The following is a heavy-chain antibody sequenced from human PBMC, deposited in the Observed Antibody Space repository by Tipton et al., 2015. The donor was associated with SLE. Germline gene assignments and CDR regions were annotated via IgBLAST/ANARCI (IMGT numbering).Heavy chain of an antibody. V-gene: IGHV4-34*01. CDR3: ARSRGSGYYDY. CDR1: GGSFSGYY. D-gene: IGHD3-3*01. J-gene: IGHJ4*02. CDR2: INHSGST. Sequence: TLSLTCAVYGGSFSGYYRSWIRQPPGKGLEWIGEINHSGSTNYNPSLKSRVTISVDTSKNQFSLKLSSVTAADTAVYYCARSRGSGYYDYWGQGTLVTVSS.